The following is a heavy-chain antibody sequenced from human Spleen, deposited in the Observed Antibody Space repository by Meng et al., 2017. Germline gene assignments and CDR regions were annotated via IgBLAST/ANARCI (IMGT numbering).Heavy chain of an antibody. CDR1: GFIFSNYV. Sequence: GESLKISCAASGFIFSNYVMNWVRQAPGKGLEWVSYISSSGRTAYYADSVKGRFTISRDNAKNSLSLQMNSLRAEDTAVYYCAREQITVVTRYFDLWGRGTLVTVSS. CDR3: AREQITVVTRYFDL. D-gene: IGHD4-23*01. V-gene: IGHV3-48*03. CDR2: ISSSGRTA. J-gene: IGHJ2*01.